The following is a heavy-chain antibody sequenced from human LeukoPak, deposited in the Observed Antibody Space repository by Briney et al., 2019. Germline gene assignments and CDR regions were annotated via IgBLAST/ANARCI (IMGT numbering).Heavy chain of an antibody. CDR3: ARVSGVVPAATLDF. Sequence: GGSLRLSCAASGFTFRSYSMNWVRQAPGKGLEWVSSISTGSSYIYYADSVKGRFTISRDNAKNSLYLQMNSLRAEDTAVYYCARVSGVVPAATLDFWGQGALVTVSS. J-gene: IGHJ4*02. D-gene: IGHD2-2*01. CDR2: ISTGSSYI. V-gene: IGHV3-21*01. CDR1: GFTFRSYS.